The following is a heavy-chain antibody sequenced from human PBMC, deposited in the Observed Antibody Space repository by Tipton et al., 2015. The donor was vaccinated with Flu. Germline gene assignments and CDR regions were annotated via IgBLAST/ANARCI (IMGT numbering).Heavy chain of an antibody. V-gene: IGHV4-4*07. CDR1: GGSISSYY. CDR3: ARDRWDYDILTGYYFDY. J-gene: IGHJ4*02. D-gene: IGHD3-9*01. CDR2: IYTSGST. Sequence: LRLSCTVSGGSISSYYWSWLRQPAGKGLEWIGRIYTSGSTNYNPSLKSRVTMSVDTSKNQFSLKLSSVTAADTAVYYCARDRWDYDILTGYYFDYWGQGTLVTVSS.